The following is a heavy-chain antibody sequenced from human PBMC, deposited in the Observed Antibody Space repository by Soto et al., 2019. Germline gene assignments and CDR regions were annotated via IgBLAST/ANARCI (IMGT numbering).Heavy chain of an antibody. CDR2: ISYDGSNI. D-gene: IGHD6-19*01. V-gene: IGHV3-30*18. CDR1: GFTFSSYG. J-gene: IGHJ3*02. Sequence: PGGSLRLSCAASGFTFSSYGMHWVRQAPGKGLEWVAVISYDGSNIYYADSVKGRFTISRDNTKNTLYLQMNSLRAEDTALYYCANEEQWLGSQYAFDIWGQGTMVTVSS. CDR3: ANEEQWLGSQYAFDI.